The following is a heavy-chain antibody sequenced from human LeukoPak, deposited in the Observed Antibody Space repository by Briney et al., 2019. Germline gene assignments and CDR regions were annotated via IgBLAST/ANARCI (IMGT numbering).Heavy chain of an antibody. Sequence: GGSLRLSCAASGFTVSNNYMSWVRQAPGKGLEWVPVIYSGGSTYYADSVKGRFTISRDTSKNTLYLQMNSLRAEDTAVYYCARVFEGVEDSWGQGTLVTVSS. D-gene: IGHD3-10*01. CDR3: ARVFEGVEDS. CDR2: IYSGGST. J-gene: IGHJ4*02. CDR1: GFTVSNNY. V-gene: IGHV3-53*01.